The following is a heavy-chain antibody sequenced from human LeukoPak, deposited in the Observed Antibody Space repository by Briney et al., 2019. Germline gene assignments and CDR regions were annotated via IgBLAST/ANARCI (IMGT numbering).Heavy chain of an antibody. Sequence: SETLSLTCTVSGGSISSSSYYWGWIRQPPGKGLEWIGRIYTSGSTNYNPSLKSRVTMSVDTSKNQFSLKLSSVTAADTAVYYCARDGTGYSSGFDAFDIWGQGTMVTVSS. CDR1: GGSISSSSYY. J-gene: IGHJ3*02. CDR2: IYTSGST. V-gene: IGHV4-39*07. CDR3: ARDGTGYSSGFDAFDI. D-gene: IGHD6-19*01.